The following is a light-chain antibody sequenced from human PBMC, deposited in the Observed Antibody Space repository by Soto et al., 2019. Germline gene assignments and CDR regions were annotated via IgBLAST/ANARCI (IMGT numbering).Light chain of an antibody. J-gene: IGKJ2*01. Sequence: EIVMTQSPATLSVSPGERATLSCRASQSVSSNLAWYQQKPGQAPRLLIYGASTRATGIPARFSGSGSGTECTLTISSLQSEDFAVYYCQQYNNWSLYSFGQGTKLWIK. V-gene: IGKV3-15*01. CDR2: GAS. CDR1: QSVSSN. CDR3: QQYNNWSLYS.